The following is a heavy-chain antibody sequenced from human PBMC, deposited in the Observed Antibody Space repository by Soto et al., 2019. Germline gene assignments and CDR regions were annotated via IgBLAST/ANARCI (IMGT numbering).Heavy chain of an antibody. D-gene: IGHD6-13*01. CDR2: INSDGSST. J-gene: IGHJ4*02. CDR3: ASGLVEYSSSWYDY. V-gene: IGHV3-74*01. CDR1: GFTFSKSW. Sequence: EVQLVESGGGLVQPGGSLRLSCAASGFTFSKSWMHWVRQAPGKGLVWVSRINSDGSSTSYADSVKGRFTISRDNAKNTLYLKMNSLRAEDTAVYYCASGLVEYSSSWYDYWGQGTLVTVSS.